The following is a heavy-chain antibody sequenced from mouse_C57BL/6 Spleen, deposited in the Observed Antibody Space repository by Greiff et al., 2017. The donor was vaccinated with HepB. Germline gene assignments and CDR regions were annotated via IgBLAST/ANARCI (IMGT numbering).Heavy chain of an antibody. J-gene: IGHJ2*01. D-gene: IGHD1-1*01. V-gene: IGHV1-18*01. CDR1: GYTFTDYN. CDR2: INPNNGGT. Sequence: EVQLQQSGPELVKPGASVKIPCKASGYTFTDYNMAWVKQSHGKSLEWIGDINPNNGGTIYNQKFKGKATLTVDKSSSTAYMELRSLTSEDTAVYYCARRGYYYGSSVFDYWGQGTTLTVSS. CDR3: ARRGYYYGSSVFDY.